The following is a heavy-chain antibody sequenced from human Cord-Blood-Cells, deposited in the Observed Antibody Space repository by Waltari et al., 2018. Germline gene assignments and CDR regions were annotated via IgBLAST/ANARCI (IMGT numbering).Heavy chain of an antibody. Sequence: EVQLLESGGGLVQPGGYLRLSFAASGFTFSSSAISWVRQGPGKGLEWGSAISGSGGRTYYADSVKGRFTISRDKSKNSLYLQMNRLRAEDTAVYYCAKDPDTMNYFDYWGQGTLVTVSS. CDR2: ISGSGGRT. CDR1: GFTFSSSA. J-gene: IGHJ4*02. V-gene: IGHV3-23*01. D-gene: IGHD3-3*01. CDR3: AKDPDTMNYFDY.